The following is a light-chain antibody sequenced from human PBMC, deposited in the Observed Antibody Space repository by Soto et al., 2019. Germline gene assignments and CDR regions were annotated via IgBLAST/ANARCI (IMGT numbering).Light chain of an antibody. Sequence: IVLTQSPGTLSLSPGERATLSCRASQSVSSSYLAWYQQKPGQAPRLLIYGASSRATGIPDRFSGSGSGTDFTLTISRLEPEDFAVYYCQQYGSSLMYTFGQGTKREIK. CDR1: QSVSSSY. J-gene: IGKJ2*01. CDR2: GAS. CDR3: QQYGSSLMYT. V-gene: IGKV3-20*01.